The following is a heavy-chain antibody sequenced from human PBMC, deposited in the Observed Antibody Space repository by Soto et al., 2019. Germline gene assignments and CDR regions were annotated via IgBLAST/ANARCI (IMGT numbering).Heavy chain of an antibody. J-gene: IGHJ3*02. D-gene: IGHD6-13*01. CDR3: ARTGIAAAGTVVGGAFDI. CDR1: GGSISSYY. Sequence: SETLSLTCTVSGGSISSYYWSWIRQPPGKELEWIGYIYYSGSTNYNPSLKSRVTISVDTSKNQFSLKLSSVTAADTAVYYCARTGIAAAGTVVGGAFDIWGQGTMVTVSS. V-gene: IGHV4-59*01. CDR2: IYYSGST.